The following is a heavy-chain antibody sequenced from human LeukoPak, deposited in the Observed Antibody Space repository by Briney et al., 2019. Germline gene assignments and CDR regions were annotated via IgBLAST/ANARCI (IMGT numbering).Heavy chain of an antibody. CDR3: AKVARGYSGYDVGDY. D-gene: IGHD5-12*01. CDR1: GFTLSSYA. J-gene: IGHJ4*02. Sequence: GGSLRLSCAASGFTLSSYAMSWVRQAPGKGLEWVSAISGSGGSTYYADSVKGRFTISRDNSKNTLYLQMNSLRAEDTAVYYCAKVARGYSGYDVGDYWGQGTLVTVSS. CDR2: ISGSGGST. V-gene: IGHV3-23*01.